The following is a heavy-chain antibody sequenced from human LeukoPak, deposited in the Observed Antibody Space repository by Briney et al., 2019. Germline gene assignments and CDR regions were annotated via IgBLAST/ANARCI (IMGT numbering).Heavy chain of an antibody. D-gene: IGHD3-9*01. J-gene: IGHJ3*02. CDR1: GGSISSSSYY. Sequence: PSETLSLTCTVSGGSISSSSYYWGWIRPPPGKGLEWIGSIYYSGSTYYNPSLKSRVTISVDTSKNQFSLKLSSVTAADTAVYYCALSRIPRTHYDILTGIPAHAFDIWGQGTMVTVSS. CDR2: IYYSGST. CDR3: ALSRIPRTHYDILTGIPAHAFDI. V-gene: IGHV4-39*01.